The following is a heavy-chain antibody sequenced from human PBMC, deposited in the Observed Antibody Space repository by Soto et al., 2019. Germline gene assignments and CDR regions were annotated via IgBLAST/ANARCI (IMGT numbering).Heavy chain of an antibody. V-gene: IGHV4-30-4*01. J-gene: IGHJ4*02. D-gene: IGHD4-17*01. CDR3: AGADDYGDYYYFDH. Sequence: SETLSLTCTVSGGSISSGDYYWSWIRQPPGKGLEWIGYIYYSGSTYYNPSLKSRVTISVDTSKNQFSLKLSSVTAADTAVYYCAGADDYGDYYYFDHWGQGTLVTVSS. CDR2: IYYSGST. CDR1: GGSISSGDYY.